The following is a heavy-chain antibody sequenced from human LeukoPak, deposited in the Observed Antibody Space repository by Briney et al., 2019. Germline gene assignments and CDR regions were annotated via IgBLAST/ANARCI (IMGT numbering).Heavy chain of an antibody. CDR3: ARLRTTGTFDY. V-gene: IGHV3-21*01. J-gene: IGHJ4*02. CDR2: ISSSSYI. Sequence: GGSLRLSCAASGFTFSTYSMNWVRQAPGKGLEWVSSISSSSYIYYADSVKGRFTISRDNAKNSLYLQMNSLRAEDTALYYCARLRTTGTFDYWGQGTLVTVSS. D-gene: IGHD1-1*01. CDR1: GFTFSTYS.